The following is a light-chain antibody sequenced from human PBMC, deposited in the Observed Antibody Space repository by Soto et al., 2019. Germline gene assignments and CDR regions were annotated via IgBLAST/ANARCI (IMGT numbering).Light chain of an antibody. CDR1: SSNIGAGYD. Sequence: QSVLTQPPSVSGAPGQRVTISCTGSSSNIGAGYDVHWYQQLPGTAPKLLVSGNTNWPSGVPDRFSGSKSGTSASLAITGLQAEDEADYYCQSYDSSLSYWVFGGGTKLTVL. CDR3: QSYDSSLSYWV. CDR2: GNT. J-gene: IGLJ3*02. V-gene: IGLV1-40*01.